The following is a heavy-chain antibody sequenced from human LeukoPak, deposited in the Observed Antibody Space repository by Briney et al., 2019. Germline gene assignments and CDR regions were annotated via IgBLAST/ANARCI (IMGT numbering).Heavy chain of an antibody. V-gene: IGHV1-46*02. Sequence: ASVKVSCKASGYSFNVFYIHWLRQAPGQGLEWMGVTNPNDGSVSYAQKFQDRVTLTRDTSTSTVYMELSSLMSEDTAVYYCARGNYYGMDVWDHGTTVTVSS. CDR3: ARGNYYGMDV. J-gene: IGHJ6*02. CDR2: TNPNDGSV. CDR1: GYSFNVFY.